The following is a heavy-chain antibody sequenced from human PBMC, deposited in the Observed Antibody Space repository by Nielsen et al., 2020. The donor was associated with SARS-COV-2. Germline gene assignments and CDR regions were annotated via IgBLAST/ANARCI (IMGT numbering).Heavy chain of an antibody. D-gene: IGHD7-27*01. CDR1: GFTFSSYA. J-gene: IGHJ4*02. CDR3: ARGNGWGSYFDY. CDR2: ISYDGSNK. Sequence: GESLKISCAASGFTFSSYAMHWVRQAPGKGLEWVAVISYDGSNKYYADSVKGRFPISRDNSKNTLYLQMNSLRAEDTAVYYCARGNGWGSYFDYWGQGTLVTVSS. V-gene: IGHV3-30-3*01.